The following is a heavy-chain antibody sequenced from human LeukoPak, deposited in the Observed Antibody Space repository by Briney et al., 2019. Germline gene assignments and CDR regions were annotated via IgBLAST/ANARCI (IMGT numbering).Heavy chain of an antibody. J-gene: IGHJ5*02. D-gene: IGHD3-10*01. CDR1: GGSISSYY. V-gene: IGHV4-4*07. CDR2: IYTSGST. Sequence: SETLSLTCTVSGGSISSYYWSWIRQPAGKGLEWIGRIYTSGSTNYNPSLKSRVTMSVDTSKNQFSLKLSSVTAADTAVYYCAREIILGVAVNWFDPWGQGTLVTVSS. CDR3: AREIILGVAVNWFDP.